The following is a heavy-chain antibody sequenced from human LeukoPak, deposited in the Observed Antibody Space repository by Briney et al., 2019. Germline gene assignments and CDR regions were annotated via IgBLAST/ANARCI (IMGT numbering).Heavy chain of an antibody. Sequence: SETLSLTCAVYGGSFSGYYWSWIRQPPGKGLEWIGEINHSGSTNYNPSLKSRVTISVDTSKNQLSLKLSSVTAADTAVYYCARESYSGSGSYYTSWFDPWGQGTLVTVSS. CDR1: GGSFSGYY. J-gene: IGHJ5*02. D-gene: IGHD3-10*01. CDR2: INHSGST. CDR3: ARESYSGSGSYYTSWFDP. V-gene: IGHV4-34*01.